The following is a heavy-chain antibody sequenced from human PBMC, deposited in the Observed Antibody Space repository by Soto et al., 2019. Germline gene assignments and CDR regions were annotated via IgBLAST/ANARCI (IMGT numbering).Heavy chain of an antibody. J-gene: IGHJ6*03. CDR3: ARENIAVADYYYYYYMDV. CDR2: IIPILGIA. D-gene: IGHD6-19*01. Sequence: SVKVSCKASGGTFSSYSISWVRQAPGQGLEWMGRIIPILGIANYAQKFQGRVTITADKSTSTAYMELSSLRSEDTAVYYCARENIAVADYYYYYYMDVWGKGTTVTVSS. V-gene: IGHV1-69*04. CDR1: GGTFSSYS.